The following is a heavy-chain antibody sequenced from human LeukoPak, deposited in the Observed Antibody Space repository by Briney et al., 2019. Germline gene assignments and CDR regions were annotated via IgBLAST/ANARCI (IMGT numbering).Heavy chain of an antibody. Sequence: GGSLRPSCAASGFTFNSYAMTWVRQAPGKGLEWVSGISGSDDNTYYADSVKGRFTISRDNSKNTLYLQMNSLRAEDTAVYYCAKDGTSGRYIDYWGQGTLVTVSS. CDR3: AKDGTSGRYIDY. D-gene: IGHD1-26*01. CDR2: ISGSDDNT. CDR1: GFTFNSYA. V-gene: IGHV3-23*01. J-gene: IGHJ4*02.